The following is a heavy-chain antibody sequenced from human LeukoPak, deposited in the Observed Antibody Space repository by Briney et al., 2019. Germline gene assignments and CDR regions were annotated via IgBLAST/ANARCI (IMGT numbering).Heavy chain of an antibody. CDR3: ARGHCSSTTCYLGGRSYFDY. Sequence: SETLSLTCAVYGVSFSDYYWSWIRQPPGKGLEWIGEINHSGSTNYNPSLKSRVTISVDTSKNQFSLKLSSVTAADTAVYYCARGHCSSTTCYLGGRSYFDYWGQGILVTVSS. CDR2: INHSGST. D-gene: IGHD2-2*01. J-gene: IGHJ4*02. CDR1: GVSFSDYY. V-gene: IGHV4-34*01.